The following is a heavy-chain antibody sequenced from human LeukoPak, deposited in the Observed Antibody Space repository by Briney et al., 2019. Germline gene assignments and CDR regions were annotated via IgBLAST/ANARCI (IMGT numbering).Heavy chain of an antibody. V-gene: IGHV3-48*01. CDR1: DVTLSTFT. CDR3: AKGSPRGGLDS. Sequence: GGSLRLSCAASDVTLSTFTMHWVRQAPGKGLEWVSSISSSSRTINYADSVQGRFTVSRDNANNSMYFQMNELRREDTAVYYCAKGSPRGGLDSWGQGTPVTVSS. J-gene: IGHJ4*02. CDR2: ISSSSRTI. D-gene: IGHD1-14*01.